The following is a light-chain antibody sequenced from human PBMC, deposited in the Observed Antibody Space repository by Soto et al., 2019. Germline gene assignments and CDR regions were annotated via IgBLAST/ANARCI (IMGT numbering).Light chain of an antibody. CDR1: SSDIGAGYG. CDR3: HSYDSTLTFVI. CDR2: GDS. Sequence: QSVLTQPPSVSGAPGQRVTISCTGSSSDIGAGYGVHWYQQLPATAPKLLIHGDSGRPSGVPDRFSASKSGTSASLAITGLQAEDEADYYCHSYDSTLTFVIFGGGTKVTVL. V-gene: IGLV1-40*01. J-gene: IGLJ2*01.